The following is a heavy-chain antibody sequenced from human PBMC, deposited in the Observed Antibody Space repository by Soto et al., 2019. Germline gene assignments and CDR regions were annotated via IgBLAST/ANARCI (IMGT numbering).Heavy chain of an antibody. CDR1: GFTFTSSA. J-gene: IGHJ4*03. D-gene: IGHD3-22*01. CDR2: IVVGSGNT. CDR3: AAAGDSSGYFYGFDY. V-gene: IGHV1-58*01. Sequence: SVKDSCKASGFTFTSSAVQWVRQARGQRLGWIGWIVVGSGNTNYAQKFQERVTITRDMSTSTAYMELSSLRSEDTAVYYCAAAGDSSGYFYGFDYWGQGTTVTVSS.